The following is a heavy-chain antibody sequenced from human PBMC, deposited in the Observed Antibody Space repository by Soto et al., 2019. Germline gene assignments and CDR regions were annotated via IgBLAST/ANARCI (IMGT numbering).Heavy chain of an antibody. CDR1: GFTFSSYA. CDR3: ARDFGRVADSYYYYYGMDV. J-gene: IGHJ6*02. D-gene: IGHD2-15*01. V-gene: IGHV3-30-3*01. CDR2: ISYDGSNK. Sequence: GGSLRLSCAASGFTFSSYAMHWVRQAPGKGLEWVAVISYDGSNKYYADSVKGRFTISRDNSKNTLYLQMNSLRAEDTAVYYCARDFGRVADSYYYYYGMDVWGQGTTVTVSS.